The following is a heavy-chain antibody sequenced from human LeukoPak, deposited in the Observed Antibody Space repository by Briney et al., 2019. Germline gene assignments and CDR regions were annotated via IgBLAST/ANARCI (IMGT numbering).Heavy chain of an antibody. V-gene: IGHV3-7*01. CDR1: GFTFSSYW. D-gene: IGHD3-22*01. J-gene: IGHJ4*02. CDR3: ARDPGYYYDSSGYYDY. CDR2: IKQDGSEK. Sequence: GGSLRLSXAASGFTFSSYWMSWVRQAPGKGLEWLANIKQDGSEKYYVDSVKGRFTISRDNAKNSLYLQMNSLRAEDTAVYYCARDPGYYYDSSGYYDYWGQGTLVTVSS.